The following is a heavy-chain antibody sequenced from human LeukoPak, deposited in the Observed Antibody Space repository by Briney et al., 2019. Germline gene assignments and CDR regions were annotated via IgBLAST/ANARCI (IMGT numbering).Heavy chain of an antibody. CDR2: LSAGGGST. D-gene: IGHD2-15*01. V-gene: IGHV3-23*01. CDR3: AKDRYCSGGSCYADALDI. CDR1: GFTFDDYA. Sequence: GGSLRLSCAASGFTFDDYAMHWVRQAPGKGLEWVSGLSAGGGSTYYADSVKGRVIISRDNTENTLYLEMNSLRVEDTAVYYCAKDRYCSGGSCYADALDIWGQGTLVTVSS. J-gene: IGHJ3*02.